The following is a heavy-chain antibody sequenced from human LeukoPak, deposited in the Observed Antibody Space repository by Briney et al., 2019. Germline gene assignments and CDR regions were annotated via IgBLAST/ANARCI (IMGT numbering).Heavy chain of an antibody. CDR1: GFKFTSYS. CDR2: ISSSGSPI. J-gene: IGHJ4*02. V-gene: IGHV3-48*04. Sequence: GGSLRPSRAASGFKFTSYSMNWVRQAPGKGLEWISYISSSGSPIYYADPVKGRFTISRDDAKKSSDLQMTNLTAEDTAVYFCARGSRFDYWGQGAPVTVSS. CDR3: ARGSRFDY.